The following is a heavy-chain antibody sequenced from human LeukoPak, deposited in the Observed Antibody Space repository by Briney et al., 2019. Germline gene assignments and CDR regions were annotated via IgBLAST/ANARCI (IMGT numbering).Heavy chain of an antibody. J-gene: IGHJ4*02. CDR3: MRHFALGGSAGWIDY. Sequence: GESLKISCKASGYSFTNYWIGWVRQMPGRGLEWMAIIYPGDSDTRYGPSFQGQVIISADKSINTAYLQWSRLKASDTAMYYCMRHFALGGSAGWIDYWGQGTLVTVSS. V-gene: IGHV5-51*01. D-gene: IGHD2-15*01. CDR1: GYSFTNYW. CDR2: IYPGDSDT.